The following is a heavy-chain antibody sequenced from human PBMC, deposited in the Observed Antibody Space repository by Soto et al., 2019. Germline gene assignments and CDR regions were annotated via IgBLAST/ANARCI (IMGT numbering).Heavy chain of an antibody. CDR2: ITSSGSYT. V-gene: IGHV3-11*05. J-gene: IGHJ4*02. CDR1: GLTFSDYY. D-gene: IGHD5-18*01. CDR3: ARAVPRGHGYNFDS. Sequence: GGSLRLSCAASGLTFSDYYMSWIRQAPGKGLEWVSYITSSGSYTKYADSVQGRFTISRDNAKNSLYLQMNSLRAEDTAVYYCARAVPRGHGYNFDSWGQGTLVTVSS.